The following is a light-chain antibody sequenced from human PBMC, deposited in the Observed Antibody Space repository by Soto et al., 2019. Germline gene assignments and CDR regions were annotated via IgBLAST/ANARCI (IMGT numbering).Light chain of an antibody. Sequence: AIQLTQSPSSLSASVGDRGTITCRASQGISSALAWYQQKPGKAPKLLIYDASSLESGVPSRFSGSGSGTDFTLTISSLQPEDFATYYCQQFNSYPFLTFGGGTKVEIK. CDR2: DAS. V-gene: IGKV1-13*02. J-gene: IGKJ4*01. CDR1: QGISSA. CDR3: QQFNSYPFLT.